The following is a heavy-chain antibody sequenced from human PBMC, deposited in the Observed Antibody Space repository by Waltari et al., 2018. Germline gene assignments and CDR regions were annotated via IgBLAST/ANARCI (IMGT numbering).Heavy chain of an antibody. V-gene: IGHV3-7*01. Sequence: EVQLVESGGGLVQPGGSLRLSCAASGFTFSSYWMSWVRPAPGKGLEWVANIKQDGSEKYYVDSVKGRFTISRDNAKNSLYLQMNSLRAEDTAVYYCAREYSYGGGIFDYWGQGTLVTVSS. CDR2: IKQDGSEK. CDR3: AREYSYGGGIFDY. CDR1: GFTFSSYW. J-gene: IGHJ4*02. D-gene: IGHD5-18*01.